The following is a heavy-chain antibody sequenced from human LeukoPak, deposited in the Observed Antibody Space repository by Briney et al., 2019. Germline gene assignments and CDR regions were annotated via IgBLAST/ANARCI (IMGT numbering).Heavy chain of an antibody. CDR3: AREVAVAGNNWFDP. V-gene: IGHV4-59*01. J-gene: IGHJ5*02. CDR1: GGSLSSSY. CDR2: IYYSGST. D-gene: IGHD6-19*01. Sequence: SETLSLTCTVSGGSLSSSYWSWIRQPPGRGLEWMGYIYYSGSTNYNPSLKSRVTMSVDPSQNQFSLKVSSVTAADAAVYFCAREVAVAGNNWFDPWGQGILVTVSS.